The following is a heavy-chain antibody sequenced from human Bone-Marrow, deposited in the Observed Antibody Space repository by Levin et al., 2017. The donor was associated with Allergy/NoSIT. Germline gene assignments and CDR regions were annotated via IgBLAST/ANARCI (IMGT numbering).Heavy chain of an antibody. V-gene: IGHV3-23*01. J-gene: IGHJ4*02. CDR3: AKVGAWDLPGYFHS. D-gene: IGHD2-15*01. CDR1: GFTFSSYA. CDR2: ISGSGANK. Sequence: RSGGSLRLSCAASGFTFSSYAMAWFRQAPGKGLEWVSGISGSGANKYYADSVKGRFTISRDNSRDMMYLQMNFLRAEDRAVYYCAKVGAWDLPGYFHSWGQGTAVTVSS.